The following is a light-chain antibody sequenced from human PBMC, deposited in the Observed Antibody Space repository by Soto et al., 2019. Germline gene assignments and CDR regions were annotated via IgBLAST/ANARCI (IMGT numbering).Light chain of an antibody. V-gene: IGKV1-39*01. CDR2: AAS. CDR1: QSINSY. CDR3: QQSYSTLIT. Sequence: DIEMTQSPSSLSASVGDRVTITCRTSQSINSYLNWYQQKPGKAPKLLMYAASSLQSGVPSRFSGSGSGTDFTLTISSLQPEDFATYYCQQSYSTLITFGQGTRLEI. J-gene: IGKJ5*01.